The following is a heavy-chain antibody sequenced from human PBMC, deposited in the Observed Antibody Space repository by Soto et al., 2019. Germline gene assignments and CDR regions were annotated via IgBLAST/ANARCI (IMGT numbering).Heavy chain of an antibody. Sequence: GSLRLSCAASGFTFSNAWMSWVRQAPGKGQEWVGRIKSKTDGGTTDYAAPVKGRFPISRDDSKNTLYLEMNSLKTEDTVVYYCTTDPAYPARIVTLPWGQGTLVTVSS. CDR1: GFTFSNAW. J-gene: IGHJ1*01. CDR3: TTDPAYPARIVTLP. CDR2: IKSKTDGGTT. V-gene: IGHV3-15*01. D-gene: IGHD5-18*01.